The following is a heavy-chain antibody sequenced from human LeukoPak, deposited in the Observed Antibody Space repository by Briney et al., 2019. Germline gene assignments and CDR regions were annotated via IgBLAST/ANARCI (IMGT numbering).Heavy chain of an antibody. CDR2: IRRDGSET. V-gene: IGHV3-7*01. CDR1: GFTFSNYW. CDR3: ARAAQTRTYYYDSSGYSPDY. Sequence: GSLRLSCAASGFTFSNYWMTWVRRAPGKGLEWVANIRRDGSETHYVDSVMGRFTISRDNAKNSLYLQMNSLRAEDTAVYYCARAAQTRTYYYDSSGYSPDYWGQGTLVTVSS. J-gene: IGHJ4*02. D-gene: IGHD3-22*01.